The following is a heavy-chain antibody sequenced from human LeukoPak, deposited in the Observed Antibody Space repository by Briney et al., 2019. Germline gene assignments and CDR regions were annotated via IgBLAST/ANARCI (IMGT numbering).Heavy chain of an antibody. V-gene: IGHV3-11*04. D-gene: IGHD3-22*01. CDR3: ARGVPYYDSSGYYFGWFDP. CDR1: GFTFSDYY. J-gene: IGHJ5*02. Sequence: GGSLRLSCAASGFTFSDYYMSWIRQAPGKGLEWVSYISSSGSTIYYADSVKGRFTISRDNAKNSLYLQMNSLRAEDTAVYYCARGVPYYDSSGYYFGWFDPWGQGTLVTVSS. CDR2: ISSSGSTI.